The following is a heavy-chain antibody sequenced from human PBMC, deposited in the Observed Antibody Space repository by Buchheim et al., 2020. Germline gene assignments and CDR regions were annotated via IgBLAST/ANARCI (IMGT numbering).Heavy chain of an antibody. CDR1: GFTFSTYR. CDR2: ISIGSSYI. Sequence: EVQLVESGGGLVKPGGSLRLSCAASGFTFSTYRMNWVRQAPGKGLELVSSISIGSSYIDYADSVKGRFTISRDNAKTSLYLQMNSLTADDTAVYYCARDYYDSSGPRGPDYWGQGTL. V-gene: IGHV3-21*02. D-gene: IGHD3-22*01. CDR3: ARDYYDSSGPRGPDY. J-gene: IGHJ4*02.